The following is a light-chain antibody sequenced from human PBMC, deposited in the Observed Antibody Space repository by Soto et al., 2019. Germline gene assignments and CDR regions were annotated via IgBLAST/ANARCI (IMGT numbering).Light chain of an antibody. CDR3: QQYNNWPPGGGT. V-gene: IGKV3-15*01. CDR1: QSVSSN. J-gene: IGKJ1*01. Sequence: EIVMTQSPATLSVSPGERATLSCRASQSVSSNLAWYQQKPGQAPRLLIYGASTRATGIPARFSGSGSGTEFTLTISRLQFEDFAVYFWQQYNNWPPGGGTFGQGTKVEIK. CDR2: GAS.